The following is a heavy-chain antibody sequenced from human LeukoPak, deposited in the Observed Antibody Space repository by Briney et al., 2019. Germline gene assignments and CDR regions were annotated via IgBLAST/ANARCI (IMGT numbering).Heavy chain of an antibody. Sequence: GGSLRLSCAASGFTFSSYSVNWVRQAPGKGLEWVSYISSSSSTIYYADSVKGRFTISRDNAKNSLYLQMNSLRAEDTAVYYCARAQKTLGWPHLGYYYYGMDVWGQGTTVTVSS. CDR2: ISSSSSTI. J-gene: IGHJ6*02. D-gene: IGHD2-21*01. CDR3: ARAQKTLGWPHLGYYYYGMDV. V-gene: IGHV3-48*01. CDR1: GFTFSSYS.